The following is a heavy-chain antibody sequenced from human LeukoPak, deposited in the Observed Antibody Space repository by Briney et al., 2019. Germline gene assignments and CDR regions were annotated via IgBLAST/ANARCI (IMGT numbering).Heavy chain of an antibody. CDR1: GYSFTSYW. V-gene: IGHV5-51*01. Sequence: GESLKISCKGSGYSFTSYWIGWVRQMPGKGLEWMGIIYPGDSDTRYSPSFQGQVTISADKSISTAYLQRSSLKASDTAMYYCARVGYSSSWYWNWFDPWGQGTLVTVSS. J-gene: IGHJ5*02. CDR3: ARVGYSSSWYWNWFDP. CDR2: IYPGDSDT. D-gene: IGHD6-13*01.